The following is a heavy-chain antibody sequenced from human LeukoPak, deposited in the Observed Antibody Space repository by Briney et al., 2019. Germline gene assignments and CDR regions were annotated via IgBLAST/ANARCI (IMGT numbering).Heavy chain of an antibody. Sequence: ASVKVSCKASGYTFTSYGISWVRQAPGQGLEWMGWISAYNGNTNYAQKLQGRVTMTTDTSTSTAYMELRSLRSDDTAVYYCARDNKLDYVWGSYPRFDPWGQGTLDTVSS. V-gene: IGHV1-18*04. CDR1: GYTFTSYG. D-gene: IGHD3-16*02. CDR2: ISAYNGNT. CDR3: ARDNKLDYVWGSYPRFDP. J-gene: IGHJ5*02.